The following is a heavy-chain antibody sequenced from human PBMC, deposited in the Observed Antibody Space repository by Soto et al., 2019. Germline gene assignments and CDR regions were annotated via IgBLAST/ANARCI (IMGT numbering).Heavy chain of an antibody. CDR3: ARERATYYYDSSGYYYSAFDI. V-gene: IGHV3-21*01. D-gene: IGHD3-22*01. CDR1: GFTFSSYS. CDR2: ISSSSSYI. J-gene: IGHJ3*02. Sequence: EMQLVESGGGLVKPGGSLRLSCAASGFTFSSYSMNWVRQAPGKGLEWVSSISSSSSYIYYADSVKGRFTISRDNAKNSLYLQMNSLRAEDTAVYYCARERATYYYDSSGYYYSAFDIWGQGTMVTVSS.